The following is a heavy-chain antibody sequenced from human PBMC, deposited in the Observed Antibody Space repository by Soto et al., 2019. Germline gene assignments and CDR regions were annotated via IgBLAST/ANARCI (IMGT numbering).Heavy chain of an antibody. CDR2: IYYSGST. J-gene: IGHJ6*02. V-gene: IGHV4-30-4*01. D-gene: IGHD6-6*01. Sequence: SETLSLTCTVSGGSISSGDYYWSWIRQPPGKGLEWIGYIYYSGSTYYNPSLKSRVTISVDTSKNQFSLKLSSVTAADTAVYYCARVPTEYSSSDGYYYGMDVWGQGTTVTVSS. CDR1: GGSISSGDYY. CDR3: ARVPTEYSSSDGYYYGMDV.